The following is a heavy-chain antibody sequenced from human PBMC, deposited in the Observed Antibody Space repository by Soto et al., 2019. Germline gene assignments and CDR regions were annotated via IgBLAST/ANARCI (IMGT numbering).Heavy chain of an antibody. CDR1: GFTFTSSA. CDR2: IVVGSGNT. J-gene: IGHJ6*02. CDR3: AADRKGYCSGGSCYGTPLVGGMDV. V-gene: IGHV1-58*01. Sequence: GASVKVSCKASGFTFTSSAVQWVRQARGQRLEWIGWIVVGSGNTNYAQKFQERVTITRDMSTSTAYMELSSLRSEDTAVYYCAADRKGYCSGGSCYGTPLVGGMDVWGQGTTVTVSS. D-gene: IGHD2-15*01.